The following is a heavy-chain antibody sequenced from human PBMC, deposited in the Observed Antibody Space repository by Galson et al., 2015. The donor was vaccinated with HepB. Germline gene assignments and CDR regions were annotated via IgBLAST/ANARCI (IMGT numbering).Heavy chain of an antibody. CDR3: ARTPRHSGWYGMDV. Sequence: GFIFSGYYMHWVRQAPGQGLEWMGWINPNSGGTNHAQKFQGRVTMTRDTSTRTAYMELSRLRSDDTAVYYCARTPRHSGWYGMDVWGQGTTVTVSS. V-gene: IGHV1-2*02. J-gene: IGHJ6*02. CDR1: GFIFSGYY. D-gene: IGHD6-19*01. CDR2: INPNSGGT.